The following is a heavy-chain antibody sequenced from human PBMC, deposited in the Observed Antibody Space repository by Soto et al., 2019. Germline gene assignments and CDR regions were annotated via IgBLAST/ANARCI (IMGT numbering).Heavy chain of an antibody. D-gene: IGHD2-21*02. CDR2: IWHDGSNE. CDR1: GFPFNNYA. CDR3: ARDDVSMVTTFLDY. Sequence: PGGSLRLSCAASGFPFNNYAMHWARQAPGKGLEWVAVIWHDGSNEHYADSVKGRFRIARDNSNNTLYLQMNSLRGEDTALYYCARDDVSMVTTFLDYWGLGTLVTV. V-gene: IGHV3-33*01. J-gene: IGHJ4*02.